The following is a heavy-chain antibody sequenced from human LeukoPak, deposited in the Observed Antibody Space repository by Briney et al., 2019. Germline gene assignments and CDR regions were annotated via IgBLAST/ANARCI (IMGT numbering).Heavy chain of an antibody. D-gene: IGHD3-22*01. V-gene: IGHV1-2*02. CDR2: INPNSGGT. CDR3: ARDPHYYDSWYFDL. Sequence: ASVKVSCKASGYTFTGYYMHWVRQAPGQGLEWMGWINPNSGGTNYAQKFQGRVTMTRDTSISTAYMELSRLRSDDTAAYYCARDPHYYDSWYFDLWGRGTLVTVSS. CDR1: GYTFTGYY. J-gene: IGHJ2*01.